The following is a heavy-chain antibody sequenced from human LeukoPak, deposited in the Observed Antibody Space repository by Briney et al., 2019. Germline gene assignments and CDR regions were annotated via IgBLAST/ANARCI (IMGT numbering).Heavy chain of an antibody. CDR2: ISGYNGNT. D-gene: IGHD3-22*01. Sequence: EASVKVSSKASGYSFTSYGISWVRQAPGQRLEWMGWISGYNGNTNYAQRLQGRVTMTTDTSTSTAYMELRSLSSDDTAVYYCARDRPYYYDSSAYYPDFWGQGTLVTVSS. CDR3: ARDRPYYYDSSAYYPDF. J-gene: IGHJ4*02. CDR1: GYSFTSYG. V-gene: IGHV1-18*01.